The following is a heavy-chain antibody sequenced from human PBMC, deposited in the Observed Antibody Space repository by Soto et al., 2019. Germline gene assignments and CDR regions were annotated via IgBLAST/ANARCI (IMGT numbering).Heavy chain of an antibody. D-gene: IGHD3-22*01. CDR1: GFTFSSYA. V-gene: IGHV3-21*01. Sequence: PGGSLRLSCSASGFTFSSYAMHWVRQAPGKGLVWVSSISSSSSYIYYADSVKGRFTISRDNAKNSLYLQMNSLRAEDTAVYYCARDYYYDSSGYYAGFDYWGQGTLVTVSS. CDR3: ARDYYYDSSGYYAGFDY. CDR2: ISSSSSYI. J-gene: IGHJ4*02.